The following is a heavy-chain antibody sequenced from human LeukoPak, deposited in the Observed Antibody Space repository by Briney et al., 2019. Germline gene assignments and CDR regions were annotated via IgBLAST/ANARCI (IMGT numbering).Heavy chain of an antibody. D-gene: IGHD3-10*01. CDR3: ARGAYYYGSGSPKGMDY. Sequence: GSVKVSCKASRYTFTGYYMHWVRQAPGQGLEWMGWINPNSGGTNYAQKFQGWVTMTRDTSISTAYMELSRLRSDDTAVYYCARGAYYYGSGSPKGMDYWGQGTLVTVSS. V-gene: IGHV1-2*04. CDR2: INPNSGGT. J-gene: IGHJ4*02. CDR1: RYTFTGYY.